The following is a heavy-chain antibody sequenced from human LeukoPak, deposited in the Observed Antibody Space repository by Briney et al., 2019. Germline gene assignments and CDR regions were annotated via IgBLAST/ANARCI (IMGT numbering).Heavy chain of an antibody. Sequence: ASVKVSCKASGYTFTNYYIHWVRQAPGQGLEWMGIINPSGGSTSYAQRFQGRVTMTRDTSTSTVYMELSSLRSEDTAVYYCARVGGGYDSNGGYWGQGTLVTVSS. V-gene: IGHV1-46*01. CDR3: ARVGGGYDSNGGY. CDR2: INPSGGST. CDR1: GYTFTNYY. J-gene: IGHJ4*02. D-gene: IGHD5-12*01.